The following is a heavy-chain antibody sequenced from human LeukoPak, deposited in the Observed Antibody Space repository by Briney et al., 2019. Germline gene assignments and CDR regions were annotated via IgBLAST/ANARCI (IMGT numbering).Heavy chain of an antibody. CDR2: IRSKIDGGTT. CDR1: GFTFSNAW. D-gene: IGHD3-16*02. CDR3: SPLSSDY. Sequence: GGSLRLSCAASGFTFSNAWMNWVRQAPGKGLEWIGRIRSKIDGGTTEYAAPVKGRFTISRDDSKNTMYLQMNSLKTEDTAVYYCSPLSSDYWGQGTLVTVTS. J-gene: IGHJ4*02. V-gene: IGHV3-15*01.